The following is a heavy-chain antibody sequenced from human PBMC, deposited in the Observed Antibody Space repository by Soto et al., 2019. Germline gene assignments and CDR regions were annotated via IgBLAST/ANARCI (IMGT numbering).Heavy chain of an antibody. Sequence: PGGSLRLSCAASGFTFSDYYMSWIRQAPGKGLAWVSYISSSSSYTNYADSVKGRFTISRDNAKNSRYLQRNSLRAEDTAVYYCARASGDFWSGYYTDYYYGMDGWGQGTTVTVAS. CDR1: GFTFSDYY. V-gene: IGHV3-11*06. CDR3: ARASGDFWSGYYTDYYYGMDG. D-gene: IGHD3-3*01. CDR2: ISSSSSYT. J-gene: IGHJ6*02.